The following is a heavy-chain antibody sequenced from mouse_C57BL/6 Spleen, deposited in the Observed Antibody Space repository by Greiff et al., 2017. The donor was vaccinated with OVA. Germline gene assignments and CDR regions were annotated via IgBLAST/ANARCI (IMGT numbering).Heavy chain of an antibody. V-gene: IGHV1-64*01. J-gene: IGHJ1*03. CDR1: GYTFTSYW. Sequence: VQLQQPGAELVKPGASVKLSCKASGYTFTSYWMHWVKQRPGQGLEWIGMIHPNSGSTNYNEKFKSKATLTVDKSSSTAYMQLSSLTSEDSAVYYCARSGNYDYDGWYFDVWGTGTTVTVSS. D-gene: IGHD2-4*01. CDR3: ARSGNYDYDGWYFDV. CDR2: IHPNSGST.